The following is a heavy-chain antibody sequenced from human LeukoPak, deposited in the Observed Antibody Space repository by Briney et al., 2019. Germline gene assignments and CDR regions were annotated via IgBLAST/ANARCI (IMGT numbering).Heavy chain of an antibody. CDR3: AREYFFDY. Sequence: GSLKLSCAASGFTFSSYWVNWVRQAPGKGLEWVANIKQDGSEIYYVDSVRGRFTISRDNAKNSLYLQMNSLRAEDAAVYYCAREYFFDYWGQGTLVTVSS. CDR1: GFTFSSYW. V-gene: IGHV3-7*04. J-gene: IGHJ4*02. CDR2: IKQDGSEI.